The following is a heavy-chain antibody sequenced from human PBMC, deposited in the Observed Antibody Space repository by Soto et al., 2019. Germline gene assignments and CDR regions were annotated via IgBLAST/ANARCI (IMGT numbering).Heavy chain of an antibody. CDR1: GFTFSSYA. CDR3: AKDLEHKGDYVHYFDY. J-gene: IGHJ4*02. D-gene: IGHD4-17*01. V-gene: IGHV3-23*01. CDR2: ISGSGGST. Sequence: GGSLRLSCAASGFTFSSYAMSWVRQAPGKGLEWVSAISGSGGSTYYADSVKGRFTISRDNSKNTLYLQMNSLRAEDTAVYYCAKDLEHKGDYVHYFDYWGQGTLVTVSS.